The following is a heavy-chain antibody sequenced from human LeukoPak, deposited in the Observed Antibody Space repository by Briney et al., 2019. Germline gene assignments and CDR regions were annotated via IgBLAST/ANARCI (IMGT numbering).Heavy chain of an antibody. CDR1: GGTFSSYA. CDR2: IIPILGIA. Sequence: GSSVTVSCKASGGTFSSYAISWVRQAPGQGLEWMGRIIPILGIANYAQKFQGRVTITADKSTSTAYMELSSLRSEDTAVYYCARDPCSGGSCHKTYYYYYYGMDVWGQGTTVTVSS. J-gene: IGHJ6*02. CDR3: ARDPCSGGSCHKTYYYYYYGMDV. V-gene: IGHV1-69*04. D-gene: IGHD2-15*01.